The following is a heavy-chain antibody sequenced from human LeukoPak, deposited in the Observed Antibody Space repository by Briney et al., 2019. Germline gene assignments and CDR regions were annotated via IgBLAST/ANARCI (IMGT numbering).Heavy chain of an antibody. D-gene: IGHD3-22*01. CDR1: GGSISSYY. CDR3: ARSYYYDSSGYLRGTYYFDY. Sequence: SGTLSLTCTVSGGSISSYYWSWIRQPPGKGLEWIGYIYYSGSTNYNPSLKSRVTISVDTSKNQFSLKLSSVTAADTAVYYCARSYYYDSSGYLRGTYYFDYWGQGTLVTVSS. J-gene: IGHJ4*02. CDR2: IYYSGST. V-gene: IGHV4-59*08.